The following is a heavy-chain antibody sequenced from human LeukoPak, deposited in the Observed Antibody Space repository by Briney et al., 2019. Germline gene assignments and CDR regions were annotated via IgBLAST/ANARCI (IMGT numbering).Heavy chain of an antibody. J-gene: IGHJ3*02. CDR1: GFTFSAYA. D-gene: IGHD4-17*01. CDR2: IRGGGTSE. CDR3: ARDPNGDYIGAFDM. V-gene: IGHV3-23*01. Sequence: PGGSLRLSCTASGFTFSAYAMMWVRQAPGKGPDWVSAIRGGGTSEFYADSVKGRFRISRDNSKDTLFLQMNSLRAEDTAVYYCARDPNGDYIGAFDMWGPGTIVTVSS.